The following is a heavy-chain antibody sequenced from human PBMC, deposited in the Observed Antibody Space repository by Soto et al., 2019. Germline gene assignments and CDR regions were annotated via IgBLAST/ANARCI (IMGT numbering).Heavy chain of an antibody. J-gene: IGHJ6*02. CDR3: AREEGGTVPYYYYGMDV. D-gene: IGHD4-17*01. V-gene: IGHV1-18*01. CDR1: GYTFTSYG. Sequence: QVQLVQSGAEVKKPGASVKVSCKASGYTFTSYGISWVRQAPGQGLEWMGWISAYNGNTNYAQKLKVRVTMTTDTTTRTAYRELRSLSSDDTAVYYCAREEGGTVPYYYYGMDVWGQGTTVTVSS. CDR2: ISAYNGNT.